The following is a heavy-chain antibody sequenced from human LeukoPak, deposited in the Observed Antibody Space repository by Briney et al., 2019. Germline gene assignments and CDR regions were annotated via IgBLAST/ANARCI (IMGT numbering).Heavy chain of an antibody. CDR1: GGSISSYY. CDR3: ARDRPTYYYDSSGYLDY. V-gene: IGHV4-59*01. D-gene: IGHD3-22*01. J-gene: IGHJ4*02. CDR2: IYYSGST. Sequence: SETLSLTCTVSGGSISSYYWSWIRQPPGKGQEWIGYIYYSGSTNYNPSLKSRVTISVDTSKNQFSLKLSSVTAADTAVYYCARDRPTYYYDSSGYLDYWGQGTLVTVS.